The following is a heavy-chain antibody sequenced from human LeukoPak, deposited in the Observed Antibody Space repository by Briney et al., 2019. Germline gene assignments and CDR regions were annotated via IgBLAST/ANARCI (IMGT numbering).Heavy chain of an antibody. D-gene: IGHD6-25*01. CDR1: GFTFSDYY. Sequence: GGSLRLSCAASGFTFSDYYMSWIRQAPGKRLEWVSYISSSGSTIYYADSVKGRFTISRDNAKNSLYLQMNSLRAEDTAVYYCARDARGGSYYYYYMDVWGKGTTVTVSS. CDR2: ISSSGSTI. J-gene: IGHJ6*03. V-gene: IGHV3-11*01. CDR3: ARDARGGSYYYYYMDV.